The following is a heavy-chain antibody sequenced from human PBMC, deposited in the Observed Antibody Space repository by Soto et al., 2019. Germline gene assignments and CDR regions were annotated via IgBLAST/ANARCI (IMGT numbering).Heavy chain of an antibody. D-gene: IGHD3-22*01. CDR1: GGSISSSSYY. Sequence: QLQLQESGPGLVKPSETLSLTCTVSGGSISSSSYYWGWIRQPPGKGLEWIGSIYYSGSTYYNPSLKSRVTISVDTSKNQFSLKLSSVTAADTAVYYCARYDSSGYYYYYYGMDVWGQGTTVTVSS. CDR3: ARYDSSGYYYYYYGMDV. CDR2: IYYSGST. J-gene: IGHJ6*02. V-gene: IGHV4-39*01.